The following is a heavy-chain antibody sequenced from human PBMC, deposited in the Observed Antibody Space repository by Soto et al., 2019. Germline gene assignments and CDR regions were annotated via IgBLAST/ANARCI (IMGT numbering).Heavy chain of an antibody. V-gene: IGHV3-21*01. J-gene: IGHJ5*02. CDR1: GFTLSSYS. CDR3: ARDLPLSNWFDP. CDR2: ISSSSSYI. Sequence: LRLSCAASGFTLSSYSMNWVRQAPGKGLEWVSSISSSSSYIYYADSVKGRFTISRDNAKNSLYLQMNSLRAEDTAVYYCARDLPLSNWFDPWGQGTLVTVSS.